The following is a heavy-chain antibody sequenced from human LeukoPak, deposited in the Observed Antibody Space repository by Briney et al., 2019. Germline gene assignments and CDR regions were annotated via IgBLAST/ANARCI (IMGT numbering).Heavy chain of an antibody. Sequence: GSLRLSCAASGFTFSNAWMSWVRQAPGKGLEWVGRIKTKTDGGTTDYAAPVKGRFTTSRDDSKNTLYLQMNSLKTEDTAVYYCTTAYYCGGDCYDFDYWGQGTLVTVSS. J-gene: IGHJ4*02. V-gene: IGHV3-15*01. CDR3: TTAYYCGGDCYDFDY. CDR2: IKTKTDGGTT. D-gene: IGHD2-21*02. CDR1: GFTFSNAW.